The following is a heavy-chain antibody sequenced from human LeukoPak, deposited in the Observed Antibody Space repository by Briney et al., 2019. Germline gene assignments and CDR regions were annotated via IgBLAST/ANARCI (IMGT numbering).Heavy chain of an antibody. V-gene: IGHV1-24*01. Sequence: ASVKVSCKVSGYTLTELSMHWVRQAPGKGLEWMGGFDPEDGETIYAQKFQGRVTMTEDTSTDTAYMELSSLRSEDMAVYYCAILPWELREYYFDYWGQGTLVTVSS. J-gene: IGHJ4*02. CDR2: FDPEDGET. D-gene: IGHD1-26*01. CDR1: GYTLTELS. CDR3: AILPWELREYYFDY.